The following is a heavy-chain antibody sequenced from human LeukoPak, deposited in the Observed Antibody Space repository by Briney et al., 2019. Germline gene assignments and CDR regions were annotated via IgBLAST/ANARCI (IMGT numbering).Heavy chain of an antibody. CDR1: GFAFTNYW. J-gene: IGHJ4*02. CDR2: IKQDGSQK. D-gene: IGHD3-22*01. V-gene: IGHV3-7*01. Sequence: GGSRRLSCVASGFAFTNYWMNWVRQAPGKGLEWVASIKQDGSQKSYVDSVKGRFTISRDNAKNSLYLQMNSLRAEDTAVYYCARGSSYYYDSSGYYNFDYWGQGTLVTVSS. CDR3: ARGSSYYYDSSGYYNFDY.